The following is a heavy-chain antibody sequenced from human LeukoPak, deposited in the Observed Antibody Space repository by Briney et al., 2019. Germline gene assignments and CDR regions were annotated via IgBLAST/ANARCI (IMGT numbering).Heavy chain of an antibody. J-gene: IGHJ4*02. CDR2: MQYSGST. CDR1: GGSISSYF. V-gene: IGHV4-59*01. CDR3: ASSMGVVPAANYYFDY. Sequence: SETLSLTCTVSGGSISSYFWSWIRQPPGKGLEWIGYMQYSGSTNYNPSLKSRVTISVDTSKNQFSLKLSSVTAADTAVYYCASSMGVVPAANYYFDYWGQGSLVTVSS. D-gene: IGHD2-2*01.